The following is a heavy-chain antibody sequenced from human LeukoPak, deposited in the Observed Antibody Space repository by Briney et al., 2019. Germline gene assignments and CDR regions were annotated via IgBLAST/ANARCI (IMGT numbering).Heavy chain of an antibody. Sequence: ESGPTQVNPTQTLTLTCTFSGFSLSTSGMCVSWIRHPPGKALEWLARIDWDDDKYYSTSLKTRLTISKGTSKNQVVLTMTNMDPVDTATYYCARITVTTPRAWFDPWGQGTLVTVSS. CDR1: GFSLSTSGMC. V-gene: IGHV2-70*11. J-gene: IGHJ5*02. D-gene: IGHD4-17*01. CDR3: ARITVTTPRAWFDP. CDR2: IDWDDDK.